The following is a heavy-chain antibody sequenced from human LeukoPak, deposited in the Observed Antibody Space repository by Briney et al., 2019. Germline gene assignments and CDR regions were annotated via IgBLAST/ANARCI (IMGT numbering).Heavy chain of an antibody. CDR2: INSDGSST. CDR3: ARDAITMVRGVIANSYYMDV. Sequence: GGSLRLSCAASGFTFSSYWMHWVRHAPGKWLVWVSRINSDGSSTSYADSVKGRFTISRDNAKNSLYLQMNSLRAEDTAVYYCARDAITMVRGVIANSYYMDVWGKGTTVTSSS. CDR1: GFTFSSYW. J-gene: IGHJ6*03. D-gene: IGHD3-10*01. V-gene: IGHV3-74*01.